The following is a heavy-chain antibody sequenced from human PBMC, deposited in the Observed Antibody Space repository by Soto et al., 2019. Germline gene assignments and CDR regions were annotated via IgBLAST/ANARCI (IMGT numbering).Heavy chain of an antibody. CDR1: CGSIISYY. D-gene: IGHD3-22*01. Sequence: SETLSLTCTFSCGSIISYYWSWIRQPPGKGLEWIGYIYYSGSTNYNPSLKSRVTISVDTSKNQFSLKLSSVTAADTAVYYCARGKRRDSSGYYLDYWGQGTLVTVSS. CDR3: ARGKRRDSSGYYLDY. CDR2: IYYSGST. V-gene: IGHV4-59*01. J-gene: IGHJ4*02.